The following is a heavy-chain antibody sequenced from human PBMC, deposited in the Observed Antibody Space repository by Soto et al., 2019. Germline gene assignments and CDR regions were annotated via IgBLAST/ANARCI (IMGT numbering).Heavy chain of an antibody. V-gene: IGHV4-31*03. CDR1: GGSISSGGYY. CDR3: ARRYGGKFDY. Sequence: SETLSLSCTVSGGSISSGGYYWSWIRQHPGKGLEWIGYIYYSGSTYYNPSLKSRVTISVDASKNQFSLKLSSVTAADTAVYYCARRYGGKFDYWGQGTLVTVSS. D-gene: IGHD2-15*01. J-gene: IGHJ4*02. CDR2: IYYSGST.